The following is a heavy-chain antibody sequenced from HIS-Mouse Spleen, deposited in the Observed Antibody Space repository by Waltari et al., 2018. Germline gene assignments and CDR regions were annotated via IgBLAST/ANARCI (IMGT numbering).Heavy chain of an antibody. V-gene: IGHV4-39*07. CDR3: AREIPYSSSWYDWYFDL. CDR2: IYYSGRT. CDR1: GGSISSSSYY. D-gene: IGHD6-13*01. Sequence: QVQLQESGPGLVKPSETLSLTCTVSGGSISSSSYYWGWIRQPPGKGLEWIGSIYYSGRTYDNPALKSRVTISVDPSKNQFSLKLGSVTAADTAVYYCAREIPYSSSWYDWYFDLWGRGTLVTVSS. J-gene: IGHJ2*01.